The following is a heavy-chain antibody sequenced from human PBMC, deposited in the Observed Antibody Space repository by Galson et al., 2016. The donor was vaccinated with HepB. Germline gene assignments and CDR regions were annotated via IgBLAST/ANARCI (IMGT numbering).Heavy chain of an antibody. J-gene: IGHJ4*02. V-gene: IGHV3-49*03. D-gene: IGHD3-22*01. CDR1: GFSFSDHA. Sequence: SLRLSCATSGFSFSDHAMNWFRQAPGKGLEWVGFIRKKDYGGTTDYAASVQGRFTISRDDSRKIAYLQMDILKTEDTGVYYCAHDTSGYSYFFDYWGQGTLVTVSS. CDR3: AHDTSGYSYFFDY. CDR2: IRKKDYGGTT.